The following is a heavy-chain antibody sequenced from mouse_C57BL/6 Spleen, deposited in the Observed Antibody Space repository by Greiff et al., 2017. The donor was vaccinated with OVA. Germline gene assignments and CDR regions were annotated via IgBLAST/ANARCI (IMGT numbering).Heavy chain of an antibody. CDR1: GFTFSSYA. D-gene: IGHD2-1*01. CDR3: ARDGYGNYGAMDY. Sequence: DVQLVESGGGLVKPGGSLKLSCAASGFTFSSYAMSWVRQTPEKRLEWVATISDGGSYTYYPDNVKGRFTISRDNAKNNLYLQMSHLKSEDTAMYYCARDGYGNYGAMDYWGQGTSVTVSS. J-gene: IGHJ4*01. CDR2: ISDGGSYT. V-gene: IGHV5-4*01.